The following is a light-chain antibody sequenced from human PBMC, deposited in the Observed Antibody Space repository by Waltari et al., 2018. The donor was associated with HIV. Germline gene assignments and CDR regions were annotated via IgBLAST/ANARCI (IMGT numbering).Light chain of an antibody. Sequence: QSVLTQSPSVSATPGQRVTISCSGGYSNIGTNFVFWYQQFPGMAPKLLIHDDNKRPAGISDRFPGSKSGSSATLCITRLQTGDEGDYYCATWDSTLPAWVFGGGTKVTVV. CDR3: ATWDSTLPAWV. CDR2: DDN. CDR1: YSNIGTNF. J-gene: IGLJ3*02. V-gene: IGLV1-51*01.